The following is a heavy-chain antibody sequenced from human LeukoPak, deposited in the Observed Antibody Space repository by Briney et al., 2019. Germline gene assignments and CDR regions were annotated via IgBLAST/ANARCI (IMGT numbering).Heavy chain of an antibody. Sequence: PSETLSLTCTVSGGSISSSSYYWGWIRQPPGKGLEWIGSIYYSGSTYYNPSLKSRVTISVDTSKNQFSLKLSSVTAADTAVYYCARRGLTYYYDSSGYFNAFDIWGQGTMVTVSS. D-gene: IGHD3-22*01. CDR2: IYYSGST. V-gene: IGHV4-39*07. CDR1: GGSISSSSYY. J-gene: IGHJ3*02. CDR3: ARRGLTYYYDSSGYFNAFDI.